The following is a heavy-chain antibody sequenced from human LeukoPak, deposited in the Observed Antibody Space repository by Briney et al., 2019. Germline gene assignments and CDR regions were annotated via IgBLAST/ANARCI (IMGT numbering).Heavy chain of an antibody. CDR1: GYTFTSYG. CDR2: ISAYNGNT. D-gene: IGHD4-17*01. V-gene: IGHV1-18*01. CDR3: ARHGDYVYYYYGMDV. J-gene: IGHJ6*02. Sequence: ASVKVSCKASGYTFTSYGISWVRQAPGQGLEWMGWISAYNGNTNYAQKLQGRVTMTTDTSTSTAYMELRSLRSEDTAVYYCARHGDYVYYYYGMDVWGQGTTVTVSS.